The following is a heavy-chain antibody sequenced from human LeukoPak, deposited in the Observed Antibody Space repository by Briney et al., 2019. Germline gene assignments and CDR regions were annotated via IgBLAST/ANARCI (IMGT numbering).Heavy chain of an antibody. CDR3: AKDGGGSSLDY. D-gene: IGHD1-26*01. CDR1: GFTFSRHS. J-gene: IGHJ4*02. V-gene: IGHV3-23*01. Sequence: GGSLRLSCAASGFTFSRHSMNWVRQAPGKGLEWVSAISGSGGSTYYADSVKGRFTISRDNSKNTLYLQMNSLRAEDTAVYYCAKDGGGSSLDYWGQGTLVTVSS. CDR2: ISGSGGST.